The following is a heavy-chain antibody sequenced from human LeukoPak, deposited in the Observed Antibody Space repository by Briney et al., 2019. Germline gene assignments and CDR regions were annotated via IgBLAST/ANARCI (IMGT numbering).Heavy chain of an antibody. J-gene: IGHJ4*02. V-gene: IGHV3-74*01. CDR1: GFPLSSYW. CDR3: ARKRYGIQLWSDY. CDR2: INSDGSNT. Sequence: GGSLRLSCAASGFPLSSYWMQWVRQVPGKGLMWVSRINSDGSNTRYADSVKGRFTISRDNAKNTVYLQMDSLRAEDTAVYYCARKRYGIQLWSDYWGQGTLVTVSS. D-gene: IGHD5-18*01.